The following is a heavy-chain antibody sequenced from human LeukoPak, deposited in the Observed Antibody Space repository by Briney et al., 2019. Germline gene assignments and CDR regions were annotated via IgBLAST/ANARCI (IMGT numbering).Heavy chain of an antibody. J-gene: IGHJ5*02. Sequence: SETQSLTCTVSGGSISSSSYYWGWIRQPPGKGLEWIGSIYYSGSTYYNPSLKSRVTISVDTSKNQFSLKLSSVTAADTAVYYCARLYRYCSGGSCYPNWFDPWGQGTLVTVSS. CDR2: IYYSGST. CDR1: GGSISSSSYY. CDR3: ARLYRYCSGGSCYPNWFDP. D-gene: IGHD2-15*01. V-gene: IGHV4-39*07.